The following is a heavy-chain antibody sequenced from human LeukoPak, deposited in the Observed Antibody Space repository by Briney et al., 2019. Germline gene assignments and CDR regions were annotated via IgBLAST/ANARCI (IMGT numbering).Heavy chain of an antibody. CDR1: GGSISSYY. CDR2: IYYSGST. CDR3: ARDGIGSSSRRGY. Sequence: SETLSLTCTVSGGSISSYYWSWIRQPPGKGLEWIGYIYYSGSTHYNPSLKSRVTISVDTSKNQFSLKLSSVTAADTAVYYCARDGIGSSSRRGYWGQGTLVTVSS. D-gene: IGHD6-13*01. V-gene: IGHV4-59*12. J-gene: IGHJ4*02.